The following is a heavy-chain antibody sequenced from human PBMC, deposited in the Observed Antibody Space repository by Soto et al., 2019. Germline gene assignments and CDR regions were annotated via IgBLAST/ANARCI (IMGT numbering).Heavy chain of an antibody. CDR1: GYTLTELA. V-gene: IGHV1-24*01. CDR2: FDPEDGET. CDR3: ATAGVDGDYAPLYWYFDL. J-gene: IGHJ2*01. Sequence: GASVKVSCKVSGYTLTELAMHCVRQAPGKGLEWMGGFDPEDGETIYAQKFQGRVTMTEDTSTDTAYMELSSLRSEDTAVYYCATAGVDGDYAPLYWYFDLWGRGTLVTVS. D-gene: IGHD4-17*01.